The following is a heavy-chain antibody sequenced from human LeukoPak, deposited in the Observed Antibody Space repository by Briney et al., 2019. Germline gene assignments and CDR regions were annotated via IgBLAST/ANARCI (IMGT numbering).Heavy chain of an antibody. V-gene: IGHV1-69*06. CDR2: IIPIFGTA. J-gene: IGHJ4*02. CDR3: ARGHSYYGSGSPDD. D-gene: IGHD3-10*01. Sequence: SVKVSCKASGGTFSSYAISWVRQAPGQGLEWMGGIIPIFGTANYAQKFQGRVTITADKSTSTAYMELSSLRSEATAVYYCARGHSYYGSGSPDDWGQGTLVTVSS. CDR1: GGTFSSYA.